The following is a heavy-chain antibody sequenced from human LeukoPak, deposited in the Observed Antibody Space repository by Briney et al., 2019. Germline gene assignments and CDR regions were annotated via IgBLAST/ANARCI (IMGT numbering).Heavy chain of an antibody. J-gene: IGHJ5*02. CDR1: GFTFSSYS. CDR2: ISSSSSII. D-gene: IGHD5-24*01. Sequence: QAGGSLRLSCAASGFTFSSYSMNWVRQAPGKGLEWVSYISSSSSIIYYADSVKGRFTISRDNAKNSLYLQMNSLRAEDTAVYYCAKPLMATIPGWFDPWGQGTLVTVSS. V-gene: IGHV3-48*01. CDR3: AKPLMATIPGWFDP.